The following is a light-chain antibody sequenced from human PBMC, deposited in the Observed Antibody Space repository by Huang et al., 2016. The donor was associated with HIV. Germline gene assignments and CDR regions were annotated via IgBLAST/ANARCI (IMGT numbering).Light chain of an antibody. CDR3: QQYNNRPPLT. Sequence: EIVMTQSPVTLSVSPGERVTLSCRASQSVGSNLAWYQQKPGQPPRRRIYGASTRATGIPARFSGSGSCTEVALIISSLQSEDSAVYYCQQYNNRPPLTFGGGTKVEIK. J-gene: IGKJ4*01. CDR2: GAS. V-gene: IGKV3-15*01. CDR1: QSVGSN.